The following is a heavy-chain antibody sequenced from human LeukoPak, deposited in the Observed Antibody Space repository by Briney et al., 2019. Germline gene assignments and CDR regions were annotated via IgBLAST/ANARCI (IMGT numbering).Heavy chain of an antibody. CDR2: ISSSGSTI. D-gene: IGHD6-13*01. CDR1: GFTFSSYE. J-gene: IGHJ4*02. CDR3: ARASIAAAGIHY. V-gene: IGHV3-48*03. Sequence: GRSLRLSCAASGFTFSSYEMNWVRQAPGKRLEWVSYISSSGSTIYYAGSVKGRFTISRDNAKNSLYLQMNSLRAEDTAVYYCARASIAAAGIHYWGQGTLVTVSS.